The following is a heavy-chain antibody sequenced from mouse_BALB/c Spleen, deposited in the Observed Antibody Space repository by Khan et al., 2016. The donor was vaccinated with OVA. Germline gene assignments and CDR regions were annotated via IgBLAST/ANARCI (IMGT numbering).Heavy chain of an antibody. J-gene: IGHJ4*01. CDR1: GFSLTGYG. V-gene: IGHV2-6-7*01. Sequence: VELVVSGPGLVAPSQSLSITCTVSGFSLTGYGVNWVRQPPGKGLEWLGMIWGDGSTDYNSALKSRLSISKDNSKSQVFLKMNSLHTDDTARYYCAREIYYDYAYYYAMDYWGQGTSVTVSS. D-gene: IGHD2-4*01. CDR2: IWGDGST. CDR3: AREIYYDYAYYYAMDY.